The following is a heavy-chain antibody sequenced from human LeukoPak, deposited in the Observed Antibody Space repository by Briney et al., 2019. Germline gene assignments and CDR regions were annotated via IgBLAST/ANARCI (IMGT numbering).Heavy chain of an antibody. CDR1: GGSISSSSYY. V-gene: IGHV4-39*01. Sequence: SETLSLTCTVSGGSISSSSYYWGWIRQPQGKGLGWIGSIYYSGSTYYNPSLKSRVTISVDTSKNQSSLKLSSVTAADTAVYYCARRRTRDYYDSSGYYPSFDYWGQGTLVTVSS. CDR2: IYYSGST. J-gene: IGHJ4*02. CDR3: ARRRTRDYYDSSGYYPSFDY. D-gene: IGHD3-22*01.